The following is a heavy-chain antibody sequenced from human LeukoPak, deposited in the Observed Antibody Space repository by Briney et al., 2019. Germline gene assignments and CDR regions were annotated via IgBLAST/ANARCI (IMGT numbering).Heavy chain of an antibody. Sequence: SETLSLTCTVSGGSISSYYWSWIRQPAGKGLECIGRIYTSGSTNYNPSLKSRVTMSVDTSKNQFSLKLSSVTAADTAVYYCARNRQWLDANAFDIWGQGTMVTVSS. CDR2: IYTSGST. D-gene: IGHD6-19*01. CDR3: ARNRQWLDANAFDI. CDR1: GGSISSYY. V-gene: IGHV4-4*07. J-gene: IGHJ3*02.